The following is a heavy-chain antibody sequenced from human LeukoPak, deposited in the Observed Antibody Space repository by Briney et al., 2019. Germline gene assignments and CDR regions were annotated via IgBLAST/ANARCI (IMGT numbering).Heavy chain of an antibody. D-gene: IGHD5-18*01. CDR1: GDSISSSNFH. CDR2: IDYRGRT. Sequence: SETLSLTCSVSGDSISSSNFHWGWIRPSPGKGLEWIGTIDYRGRTFYNPSLNNGVTISADTSRNQLSLKLSSVTATDTAIYYCVRRVNTYGGWFDRWGQGALVTVSS. V-gene: IGHV4-39*01. CDR3: VRRVNTYGGWFDR. J-gene: IGHJ5*02.